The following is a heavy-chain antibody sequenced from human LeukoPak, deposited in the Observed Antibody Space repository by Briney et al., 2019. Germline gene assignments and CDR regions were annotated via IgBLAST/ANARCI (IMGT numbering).Heavy chain of an antibody. CDR3: AKEGLSFDY. J-gene: IGHJ4*02. CDR2: IYSGCRT. V-gene: IGHV3-53*05. D-gene: IGHD2-21*01. Sequence: GGSLRLSCAASGFTVSGNYLSWVRQAPAKGLEWVSVIYSGCRTNYADSVNGRFTIPRDNSKNKLYLQMNSLRAEDTAVYYCAKEGLSFDYWGQGTLVTVSS. CDR1: GFTVSGNY.